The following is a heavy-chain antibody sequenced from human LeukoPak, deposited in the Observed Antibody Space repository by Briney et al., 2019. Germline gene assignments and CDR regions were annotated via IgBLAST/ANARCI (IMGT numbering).Heavy chain of an antibody. V-gene: IGHV4-39*07. CDR2: VYYSGST. CDR3: ARAEATQGGYDP. Sequence: SETLSLTCTVSGGSISGSTYYWAWIRQTPGKGLEWIGSVYYSGSTAYNPSLKSRVTISVDTSKNQFSLKLSSVTAADTAVYYCARAEATQGGYDPWGQGTLVTVSS. J-gene: IGHJ5*02. D-gene: IGHD6-25*01. CDR1: GGSISGSTYY.